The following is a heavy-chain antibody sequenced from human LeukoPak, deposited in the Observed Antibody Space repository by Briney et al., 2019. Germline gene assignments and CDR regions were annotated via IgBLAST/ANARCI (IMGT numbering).Heavy chain of an antibody. J-gene: IGHJ4*02. V-gene: IGHV3-30*02. CDR1: GFTFDGYA. CDR3: ARDVPNWAVDY. CDR2: IHFPTDNR. Sequence: GGSLRLSCAASGFTFDGYAMHWVRQAPGKGLEWVAFIHFPTDNRYYVDSVKGRFTISRDDSRTTLYLQMNSLRPDDTAVYHCARDVPNWAVDYWGQGTLVTVSS. D-gene: IGHD7-27*01.